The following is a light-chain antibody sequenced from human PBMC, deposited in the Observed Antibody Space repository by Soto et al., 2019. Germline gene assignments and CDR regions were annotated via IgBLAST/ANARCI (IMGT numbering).Light chain of an antibody. J-gene: IGLJ3*02. Sequence: QSVLTQPPSASGTPGQRVTISCSGSRSNIETNDVYLYQQLPGTAPKLLIYMSTRRPSGVPDRFSGSKSGASASLVIGGLRSEDELDYYCAAWDDSLNIWVFGGGTKVTVL. V-gene: IGLV1-47*01. CDR2: MST. CDR3: AAWDDSLNIWV. CDR1: RSNIETND.